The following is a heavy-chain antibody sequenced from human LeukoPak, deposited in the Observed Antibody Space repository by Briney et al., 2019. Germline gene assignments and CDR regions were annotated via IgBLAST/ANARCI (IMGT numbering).Heavy chain of an antibody. J-gene: IGHJ6*02. CDR1: GFAVSSNY. Sequence: GGSLRLSCAASGFAVSSNYMSWVRQTPGKGLEWASVIYSGGSTYYADSVKGRFTISRDNSKNTLYLQMNSLRAEDTAVYYCARDPSFSVPYYYYGMDVWGQGTTVTVSS. CDR2: IYSGGST. CDR3: ARDPSFSVPYYYYGMDV. D-gene: IGHD3-10*01. V-gene: IGHV3-53*01.